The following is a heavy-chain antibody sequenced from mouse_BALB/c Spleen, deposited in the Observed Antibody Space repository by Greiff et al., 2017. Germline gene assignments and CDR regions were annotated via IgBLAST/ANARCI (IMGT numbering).Heavy chain of an antibody. Sequence: EVKLMESGAELVKPGASVKLSCTASGFNIKDTYMHWVKQRPEQGLEWIGRLDPANGNTKYDPKFQGKATITADTSSNTAYLQLSSLTSEDTAVYYCAFYYPIAYWGQGTLVNVSA. CDR3: AFYYPIAY. J-gene: IGHJ3*01. D-gene: IGHD2-1*01. CDR1: GFNIKDTY. V-gene: IGHV14-3*02. CDR2: LDPANGNT.